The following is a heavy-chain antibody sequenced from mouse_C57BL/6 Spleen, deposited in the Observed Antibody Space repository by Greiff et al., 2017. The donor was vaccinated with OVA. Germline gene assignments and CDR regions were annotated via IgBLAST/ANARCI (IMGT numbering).Heavy chain of an antibody. CDR3: ARGGGNYSDWYFDG. V-gene: IGHV1-82*01. Sequence: QVQLQQSGPELVKPGASVKISCKASGYAFSSSWMNWVKQRPGKGLVWIGRIYPGDGDTNYNGKFKGKATLTADKSSSTAYMQRSSLTSEDSAVYLCARGGGNYSDWYFDGWGTGTTVTVSS. CDR2: IYPGDGDT. J-gene: IGHJ1*03. D-gene: IGHD2-1*01. CDR1: GYAFSSSW.